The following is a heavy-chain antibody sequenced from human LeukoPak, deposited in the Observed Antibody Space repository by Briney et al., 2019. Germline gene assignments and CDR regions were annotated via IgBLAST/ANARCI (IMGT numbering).Heavy chain of an antibody. J-gene: IGHJ6*02. CDR3: ARLASSSWPLYYYYGMDV. CDR1: GYTFTSYD. Sequence: GASVKVSCKASGYTFTSYDINCVRQATGQGLEWMGWMNPNSANTGYAQKFQGRVTMTRNTSISTAYMELSSLRSEDTAVYYCARLASSSWPLYYYYGMDVWGQGTTVTVSS. D-gene: IGHD6-13*01. V-gene: IGHV1-8*01. CDR2: MNPNSANT.